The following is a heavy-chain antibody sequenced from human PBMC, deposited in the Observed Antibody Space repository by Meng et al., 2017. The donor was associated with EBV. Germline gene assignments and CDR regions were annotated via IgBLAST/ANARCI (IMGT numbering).Heavy chain of an antibody. J-gene: IGHJ2*01. CDR3: ARDLYSSGWYPTYWYFDL. V-gene: IGHV3-74*01. CDR2: INSDGSST. CDR1: GFTFSSYW. D-gene: IGHD6-19*01. Sequence: EVQLVESGGGLVQPGGSLRLSCAASGFTFSSYWMPWVRQAPGKGLVWVSRINSDGSSTSYADSVKGRFTISRDNAKNTLYLQMNSLRAEDTAVYYCARDLYSSGWYPTYWYFDLWGRGTLVTVSS.